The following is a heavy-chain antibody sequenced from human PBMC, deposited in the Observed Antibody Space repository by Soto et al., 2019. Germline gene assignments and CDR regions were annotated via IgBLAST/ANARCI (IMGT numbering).Heavy chain of an antibody. CDR1: GASINYYY. D-gene: IGHD3-22*01. V-gene: IGHV4-59*13. J-gene: IGHJ3*01. CDR3: ARDHYENNEYDAFDV. Sequence: PSETLSLTCAVSGASINYYYWNWIRRPPGKGLEWIGSFSSTGSTNYNPSLKSRVTISGDTSKNQFSLTLNSVTAADTAVYYCARDHYENNEYDAFDVWGQGTMVTVSS. CDR2: FSSTGST.